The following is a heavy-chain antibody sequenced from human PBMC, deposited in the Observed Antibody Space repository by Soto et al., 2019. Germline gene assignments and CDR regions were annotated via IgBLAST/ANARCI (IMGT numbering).Heavy chain of an antibody. CDR2: ISYDGSNK. CDR1: GFTFSSYA. J-gene: IGHJ6*02. D-gene: IGHD4-17*01. Sequence: GESLKISCAASGFTFSSYAMHWVRQAPGKGLEWVAVISYDGSNKYYADSVKGRFTISRDNSKNTLYLQMNSLRAEDTAVYYCARATNGPQIDYGDNLYYYYGMDVWGQGTTVTVSS. V-gene: IGHV3-30-3*01. CDR3: ARATNGPQIDYGDNLYYYYGMDV.